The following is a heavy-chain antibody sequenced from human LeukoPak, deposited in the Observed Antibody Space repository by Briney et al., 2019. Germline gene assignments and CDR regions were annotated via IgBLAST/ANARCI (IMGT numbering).Heavy chain of an antibody. D-gene: IGHD2-15*01. CDR1: GYTFTGYY. CDR2: INPNSGGT. Sequence: GASVKVSCKASGYTFTGYYMHWVRQAPGQGLEWMGWINPNSGGTNYAQKFQGRVTMTRDTSISTAYMELSRLRSDDTAVYYCASGREYCSGGSCYSSDDAFDIWGQGTMGTVSS. V-gene: IGHV1-2*02. J-gene: IGHJ3*02. CDR3: ASGREYCSGGSCYSSDDAFDI.